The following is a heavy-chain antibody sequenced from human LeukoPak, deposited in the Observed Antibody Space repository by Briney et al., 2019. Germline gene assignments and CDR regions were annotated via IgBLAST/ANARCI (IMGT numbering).Heavy chain of an antibody. J-gene: IGHJ5*02. D-gene: IGHD3-22*01. V-gene: IGHV1-18*01. CDR3: ARVGMGYYDSSGLDP. Sequence: ASVKVSCKASGYTFTSYGISWVRQAPGQGLEWMGWISAYNGNTNYAQKLQGRVTTTTDTSTSTAYMELRSLRSDDTAVYYCARVGMGYYDSSGLDPWGQGTLVTVSS. CDR1: GYTFTSYG. CDR2: ISAYNGNT.